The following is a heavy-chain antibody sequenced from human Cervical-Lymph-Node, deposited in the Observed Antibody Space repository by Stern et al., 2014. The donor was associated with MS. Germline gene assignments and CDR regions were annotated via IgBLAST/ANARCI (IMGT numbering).Heavy chain of an antibody. CDR1: GASFTDNY. D-gene: IGHD1-1*01. J-gene: IGHJ3*01. Sequence: QVQLQQWGAGLLRPSETLSLTCAVHGASFTDNYWSWIRQTPGKGLEWIGEINHSGKTTHNPSLISRVTLSVAPSKNQFSLKLNSVTAADTAVYYCARERKVERSARVFVSFDVWGQGTLLTVSS. CDR3: ARERKVERSARVFVSFDV. V-gene: IGHV4-34*01. CDR2: INHSGKT.